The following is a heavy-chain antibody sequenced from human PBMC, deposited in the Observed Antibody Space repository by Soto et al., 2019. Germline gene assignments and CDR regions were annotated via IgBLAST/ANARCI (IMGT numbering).Heavy chain of an antibody. CDR1: GFTFSSYG. V-gene: IGHV3-30*18. D-gene: IGHD1-26*01. J-gene: IGHJ4*02. CDR2: ISYDGSNK. CDR3: AKEAYSGSYLDY. Sequence: QVQLVESGGGVVQPGRSLRLSCAASGFTFSSYGMHWVRQAPGKGLEWVAIISYDGSNKYFADSVKGRITISRDNSKNTLYLQMNSLRAEDTALYDWAKEAYSGSYLDYWGQGTLVTVSS.